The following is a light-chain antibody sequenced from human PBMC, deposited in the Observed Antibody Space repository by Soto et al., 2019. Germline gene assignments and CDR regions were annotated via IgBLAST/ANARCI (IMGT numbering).Light chain of an antibody. CDR3: CSYAGSYTLV. CDR1: SSDVGGYNY. Sequence: QSALTQPRSVSASPGQSVAISCTGTSSDVGGYNYVSWYQQHPGKAPKLMIYDVTKRPSGVPDRFSGSKSGNTASLTISGLQAEDEADYYCCSYAGSYTLVFGGRTKLTVL. V-gene: IGLV2-11*01. CDR2: DVT. J-gene: IGLJ2*01.